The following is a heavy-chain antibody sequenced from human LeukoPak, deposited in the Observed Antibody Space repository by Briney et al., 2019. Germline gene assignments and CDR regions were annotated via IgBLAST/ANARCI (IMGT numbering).Heavy chain of an antibody. J-gene: IGHJ6*02. Sequence: SETLSLTCTVSGGSISSYYWSWIRQPPGKGLEWIGYIYYSGSTNYNPSLKSRVTISVDTSKNQFSLKLSSVTAADTAVYYCARRCSSTSCFYGMDVWGQGTTVTVSS. CDR2: IYYSGST. V-gene: IGHV4-59*08. D-gene: IGHD2-2*01. CDR1: GGSISSYY. CDR3: ARRCSSTSCFYGMDV.